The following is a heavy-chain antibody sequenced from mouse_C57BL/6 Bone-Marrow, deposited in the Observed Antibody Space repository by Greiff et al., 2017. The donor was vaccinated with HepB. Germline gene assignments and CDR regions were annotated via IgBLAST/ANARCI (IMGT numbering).Heavy chain of an antibody. J-gene: IGHJ4*01. CDR3: ATQTAQALYYAMDY. CDR1: GFSFTSYA. CDR2: IWTGGGT. Sequence: QVQLKESGPGLVAPSQRLSITCTVSGFSFTSYAISWVRQPPGKGLEWLGVIWTGGGTNYNSALKSRLSISKDNSKSQVFLKMNSLQTDDTARYYCATQTAQALYYAMDYWGQGTSVTVSS. D-gene: IGHD3-2*02. V-gene: IGHV2-9-1*01.